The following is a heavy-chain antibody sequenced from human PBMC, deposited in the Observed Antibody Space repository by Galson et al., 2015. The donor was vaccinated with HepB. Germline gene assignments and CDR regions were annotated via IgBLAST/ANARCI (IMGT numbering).Heavy chain of an antibody. D-gene: IGHD4-23*01. CDR2: ISGSTTYT. V-gene: IGHV3-11*05. CDR3: ARDYGGYADYFDA. J-gene: IGHJ5*02. CDR1: GFAFSDFY. Sequence: SLRLSCAASGFAFSDFYMHWIRQAPGKGLEWISCISGSTTYTNHADSVKGRITISRDNAKNSVYLQLTSLRAEDTAVYYCARDYGGYADYFDAWGQGTLVTVST.